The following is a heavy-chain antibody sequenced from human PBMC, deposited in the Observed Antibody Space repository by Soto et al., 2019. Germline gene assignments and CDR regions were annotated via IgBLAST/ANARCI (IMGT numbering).Heavy chain of an antibody. Sequence: QVQLQQWGAGLLKPSETLSLTCAVYGGSFSGYYWSWIRQPPGKGLEWIGEINHSGSTNYNPSLKSRVTISVDTSKNQFSLKLSSVTAADTAVYYCASGLFYGSGSRGVYWGQGTLVTVSS. CDR2: INHSGST. CDR1: GGSFSGYY. D-gene: IGHD3-10*01. V-gene: IGHV4-34*01. J-gene: IGHJ4*02. CDR3: ASGLFYGSGSRGVY.